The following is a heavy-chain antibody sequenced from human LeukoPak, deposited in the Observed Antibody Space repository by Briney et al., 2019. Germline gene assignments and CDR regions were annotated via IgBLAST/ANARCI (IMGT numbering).Heavy chain of an antibody. J-gene: IGHJ5*02. V-gene: IGHV4-39*07. CDR3: ARERPYYDFWSGYYRSFGWFDP. Sequence: PSETLSLTCIVSGGSISSSSYYWGWIRQPPGEGLEWIGSIHYSGSTYYNPSLKSRVTISVDTSKNQFSLKLSSVTAADTAVYYCARERPYYDFWSGYYRSFGWFDPWGQGTLVTVSS. CDR1: GGSISSSSYY. D-gene: IGHD3-3*01. CDR2: IHYSGST.